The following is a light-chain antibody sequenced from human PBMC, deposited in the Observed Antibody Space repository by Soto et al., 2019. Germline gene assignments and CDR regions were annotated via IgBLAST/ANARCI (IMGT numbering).Light chain of an antibody. Sequence: QSVLTQPASVSGSPGQSITISCTGTSSDGGGYNYGSWYQQHPGKAPKLMIYEVSNRPSGVSNRFSGSKSGNTASLTISGLQAEDEADYYCSSYTSSSTRVFGTGTKVTV. CDR3: SSYTSSSTRV. J-gene: IGLJ1*01. CDR1: SSDGGGYNY. CDR2: EVS. V-gene: IGLV2-14*01.